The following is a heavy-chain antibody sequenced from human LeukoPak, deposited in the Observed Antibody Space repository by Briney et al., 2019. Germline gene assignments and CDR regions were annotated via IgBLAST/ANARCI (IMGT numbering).Heavy chain of an antibody. CDR1: GFTFSSYW. CDR3: ARHLGAGGSGVDY. J-gene: IGHJ4*02. D-gene: IGHD1-26*01. CDR2: IKQDGSEK. Sequence: GGSLRLSCAASGFTFSSYWMSWVRQAPGKGLEWVANIKQDGSEKYYVDSVKGRFTISRDNAKNSLYLQMNSLRAEDTAVYYCARHLGAGGSGVDYWGQGTLVTVSS. V-gene: IGHV3-7*01.